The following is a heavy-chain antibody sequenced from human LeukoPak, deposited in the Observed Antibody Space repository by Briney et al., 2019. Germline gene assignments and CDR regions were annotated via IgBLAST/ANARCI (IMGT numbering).Heavy chain of an antibody. Sequence: SETLSLTCAASGGSYSGYYWSWIRQPPGKGLEWIGEINHSGSINYNPSLKSRVTISVDTSKKQFSLKLSSVTAADTAVYCCARGDYQLLSERPRRFDPWGQGTLVTVSS. CDR2: INHSGSI. J-gene: IGHJ5*02. CDR3: ARGDYQLLSERPRRFDP. CDR1: GGSYSGYY. D-gene: IGHD2-2*01. V-gene: IGHV4-34*01.